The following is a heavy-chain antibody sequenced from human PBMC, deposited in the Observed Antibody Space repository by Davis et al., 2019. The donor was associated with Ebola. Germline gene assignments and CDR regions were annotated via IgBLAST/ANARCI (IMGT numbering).Heavy chain of an antibody. CDR2: VDPKAGKT. V-gene: IGHV1-69-2*01. J-gene: IGHJ6*02. CDR3: ATLDILTAYVSYAMDV. CDR1: GYSFSEYY. Sequence: AASVKVSCKGSGYSFSEYYMHWIQRAPGKGLEWVGLVDPKAGKTVYAEKFKDRVTINADKSTDTVYMELSGLRYEDTAIYYCATLDILTAYVSYAMDVWGQGTTVTVS. D-gene: IGHD3-9*01.